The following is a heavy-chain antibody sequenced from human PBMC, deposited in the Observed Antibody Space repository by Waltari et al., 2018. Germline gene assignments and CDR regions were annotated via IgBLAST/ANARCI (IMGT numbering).Heavy chain of an antibody. J-gene: IGHJ4*02. Sequence: QVQLVESGGGVVQPGGSLRLSCAASGFTFSSYGMHWVRQAPGKGLEWVAFIRYDGSKKYYADSVKGRFTISRDNSKNTLYLQMNSLRAEDTAVYYCAKDPWIGGQGTLVIVSS. CDR2: IRYDGSKK. CDR3: AKDPWI. V-gene: IGHV3-30*02. D-gene: IGHD1-1*01. CDR1: GFTFSSYG.